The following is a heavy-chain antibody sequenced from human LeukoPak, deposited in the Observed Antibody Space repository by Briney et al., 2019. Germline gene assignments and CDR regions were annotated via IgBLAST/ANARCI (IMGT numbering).Heavy chain of an antibody. CDR3: ARVTSLTTLTAFDI. CDR2: VSVYHGTT. D-gene: IGHD4-11*01. V-gene: IGHV1-18*01. Sequence: ASVKVSCKASGYNLSTYSVNWVRQAPGQGLEWMGWVSVYHGTTNNARKVQGRVTMTTDTSTNTAYLELRSLRSDDTAVYYCARVTSLTTLTAFDIWGQGTMVTVSS. CDR1: GYNLSTYS. J-gene: IGHJ3*02.